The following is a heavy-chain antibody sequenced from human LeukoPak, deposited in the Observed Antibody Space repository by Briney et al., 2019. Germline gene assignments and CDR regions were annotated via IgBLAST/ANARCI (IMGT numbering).Heavy chain of an antibody. CDR2: INPNSGGT. Sequence: AASVKVSCKASGYTFTGYYLHWVRQAPGQGLEWMGWINPNSGGTNYAQKLQGRVTMTTDISTSTAYMELRSLRSDDTAVYYCARRSGYRSSTSCLGYAFDIWGQGTMVTVSS. D-gene: IGHD2-2*01. J-gene: IGHJ3*02. V-gene: IGHV1-2*02. CDR1: GYTFTGYY. CDR3: ARRSGYRSSTSCLGYAFDI.